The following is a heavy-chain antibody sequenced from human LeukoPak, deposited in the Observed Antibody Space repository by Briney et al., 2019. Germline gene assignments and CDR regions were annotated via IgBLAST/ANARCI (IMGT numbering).Heavy chain of an antibody. CDR3: ARGAPNCSGGSCYYNWFDP. CDR1: GYRFTSYW. J-gene: IGHJ5*02. D-gene: IGHD2-15*01. Sequence: GESLKISFKGSGYRFTSYWIGWVRQMPGKGLEWMGIIYPGDSDTRYSPSFQGQVTISADKSISTAYLQWSSLKASDTAMYYCARGAPNCSGGSCYYNWFDPWGQGTLVTVSS. V-gene: IGHV5-51*01. CDR2: IYPGDSDT.